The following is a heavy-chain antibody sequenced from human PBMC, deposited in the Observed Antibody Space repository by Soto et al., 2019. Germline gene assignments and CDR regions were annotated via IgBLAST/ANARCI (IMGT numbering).Heavy chain of an antibody. CDR2: IHSSGST. CDR1: GDSVTSHSYY. J-gene: IGHJ4*02. Sequence: HVQLQESGPGLVRPSETLSLTCTVSGDSVTSHSYYWTWLRQPPGRVLEWLGYIHSSGSTNYSPSLKSRVTMSLDTSNNEFSLKLTSVTAADTAVYYCARDIRGYSRAFDCWGQGTLVTVSS. V-gene: IGHV4-61*01. CDR3: ARDIRGYSRAFDC. D-gene: IGHD5-18*01.